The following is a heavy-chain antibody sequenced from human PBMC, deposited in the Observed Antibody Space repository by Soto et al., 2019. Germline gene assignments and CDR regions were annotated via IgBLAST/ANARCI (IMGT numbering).Heavy chain of an antibody. CDR2: IGPEDGNT. D-gene: IGHD6-13*01. CDR3: ATKGRWYVGYYYYGMDV. V-gene: IGHV1-18*01. Sequence: GASVKVSCKASGYTFTSYGISWVRQAPGQGLEWMGGIGPEDGNTNYAQKLQGRVTMTEDTSTDTAYMELSSLRSEDTAVYYCATKGRWYVGYYYYGMDVWGQGTTVTVSS. J-gene: IGHJ6*02. CDR1: GYTFTSYG.